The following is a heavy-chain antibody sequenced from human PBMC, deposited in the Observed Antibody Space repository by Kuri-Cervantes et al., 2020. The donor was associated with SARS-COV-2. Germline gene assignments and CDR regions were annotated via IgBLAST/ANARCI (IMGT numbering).Heavy chain of an antibody. CDR1: GFTFSSYW. CDR2: INSDGSST. V-gene: IGHV3-74*01. D-gene: IGHD4-17*01. CDR3: ARAPDYGDYYYYGMDV. Sequence: GESLKISCAASGFTFSSYWMHWVRQAPGKGLVWVSRINSDGSSTSYADSVKGRFTISRDNAKNTPYLQMNSLRAEDTAVYYCARAPDYGDYYYYGMDVWGQGTTVTVSS. J-gene: IGHJ6*02.